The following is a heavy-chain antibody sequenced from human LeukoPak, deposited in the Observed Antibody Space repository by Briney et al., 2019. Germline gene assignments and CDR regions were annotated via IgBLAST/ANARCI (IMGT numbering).Heavy chain of an antibody. CDR1: GGSISSGSYY. V-gene: IGHV4-39*07. D-gene: IGHD7-27*01. Sequence: SQTLSLTCSVSGGSISSGSYYWSWIRQPPGKGLEWIGTMYHSGSTNYNPSLKSRVTISVDTSKNQFSLKLSSVTAADTAVYFCARGFRGDNFDYWGQGTLVTVSS. J-gene: IGHJ4*02. CDR3: ARGFRGDNFDY. CDR2: MYHSGST.